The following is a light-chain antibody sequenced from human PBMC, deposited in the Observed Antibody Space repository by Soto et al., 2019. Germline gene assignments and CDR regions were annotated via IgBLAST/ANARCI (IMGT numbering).Light chain of an antibody. V-gene: IGKV1-39*01. Sequence: IEVTQSPSSLAASLGYRVTITCLASQTIGTYVNWYRQKSGAAPELLIYDASTLQSGVPSRFRGGASGTDFTLTISSLQLDDFETYYCQQSYNTPLTFGQGTTVDIK. CDR3: QQSYNTPLT. CDR1: QTIGTY. CDR2: DAS. J-gene: IGKJ1*01.